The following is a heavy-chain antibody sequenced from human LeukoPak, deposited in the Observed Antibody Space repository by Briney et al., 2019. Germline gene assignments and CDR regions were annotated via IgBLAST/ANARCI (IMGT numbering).Heavy chain of an antibody. D-gene: IGHD3-9*01. Sequence: GGSLRLSCAASGFTFSDYSMTWIRQAPGKGLEYISHISSNSSYTNYADSVKGRFTISRDNAKNSLSLQMKSLRAEDTAVYYCARADILPGHYAPDYWGQGTLVTVSS. V-gene: IGHV3-11*05. J-gene: IGHJ4*02. CDR3: ARADILPGHYAPDY. CDR1: GFTFSDYS. CDR2: ISSNSSYT.